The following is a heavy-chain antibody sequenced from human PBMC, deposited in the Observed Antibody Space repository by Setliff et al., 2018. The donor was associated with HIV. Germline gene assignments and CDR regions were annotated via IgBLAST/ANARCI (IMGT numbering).Heavy chain of an antibody. J-gene: IGHJ6*03. V-gene: IGHV4-4*07. Sequence: SLTCSVSGASITSRNWSWIRQAAGKGLEWIGRIYTRGNTNYNPSLRSRVTMSVDTSKNQFSLKVTSVTAADTAVYYCTRDLWGDDYYYNNMDVWGKGTTVTVSS. CDR1: GASITSRN. D-gene: IGHD2-21*02. CDR2: IYTRGNT. CDR3: TRDLWGDDYYYNNMDV.